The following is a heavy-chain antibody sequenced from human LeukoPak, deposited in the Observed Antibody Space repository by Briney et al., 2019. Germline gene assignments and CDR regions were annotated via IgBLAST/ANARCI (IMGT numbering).Heavy chain of an antibody. CDR2: IYTSGST. CDR3: AREPLYYDFWSGYFDY. CDR1: GGSISSGSYY. V-gene: IGHV4-61*02. Sequence: SETLSLTCTVSGGSISSGSYYWSWIRQPAGEGLEWIGRIYTSGSTNYNPSLKSRVTISVDTSKNQFSLKLSSVTAADTAVYYCAREPLYYDFWSGYFDYWGQGTLVTVSS. J-gene: IGHJ4*02. D-gene: IGHD3-3*01.